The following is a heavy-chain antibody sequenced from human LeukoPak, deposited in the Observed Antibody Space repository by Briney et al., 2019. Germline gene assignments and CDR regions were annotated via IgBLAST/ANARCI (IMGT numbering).Heavy chain of an antibody. Sequence: SETLSLTCTVSGGSISSYYWSWIRQPPGKGLEWIGYIYYSGSTNYNPSLKSRVTISVDTSKNQFSLKLSSVTAADTAVYYCARGHQLLFSAFDIWGQGTMVTVSS. CDR1: GGSISSYY. J-gene: IGHJ3*02. CDR3: ARGHQLLFSAFDI. CDR2: IYYSGST. V-gene: IGHV4-59*01. D-gene: IGHD2-2*01.